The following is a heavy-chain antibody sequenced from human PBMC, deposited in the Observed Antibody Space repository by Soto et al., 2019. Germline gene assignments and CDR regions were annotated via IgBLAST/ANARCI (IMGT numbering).Heavy chain of an antibody. V-gene: IGHV3-23*01. J-gene: IGHJ6*03. Sequence: PGGSLRLSCAASGFTFNIYAMSWVRQAPGKGLEWVSSISGSGDNTYYADSVKGRFTISRDNSKNTLYLQMSSLRAEDTAVYYCAKSASGNKYYYYYMDVWGKGTTVTVSS. CDR3: AKSASGNKYYYYYMDV. D-gene: IGHD3-10*01. CDR1: GFTFNIYA. CDR2: ISGSGDNT.